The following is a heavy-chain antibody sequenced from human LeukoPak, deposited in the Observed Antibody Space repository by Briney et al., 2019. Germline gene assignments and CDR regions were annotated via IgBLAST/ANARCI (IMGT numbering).Heavy chain of an antibody. Sequence: ISSSGYTIYYADSVKGRFTISRDNSKNTLYLQMNSLRAEDTAVYYCAKEVAGYYYFDYWGQGTLVTVSS. CDR2: ISSSGYTI. CDR3: AKEVAGYYYFDY. V-gene: IGHV3-23*01. D-gene: IGHD6-19*01. J-gene: IGHJ4*02.